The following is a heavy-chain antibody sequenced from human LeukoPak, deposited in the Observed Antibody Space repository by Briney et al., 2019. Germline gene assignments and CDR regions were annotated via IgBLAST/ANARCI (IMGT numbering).Heavy chain of an antibody. D-gene: IGHD6-13*01. CDR3: ARDRPGGSSLDY. Sequence: PSQTLSLTCTVSGASISDGGYPWSWIRQSPGKGLEWIGYIYHSGSTAYFPSLKSRVSISVDKSRNQFSLKLSSVTAADTAVYYCARDRPGGSSLDYWGQGTLVTVSS. V-gene: IGHV4-30-2*06. CDR1: GASISDGGYP. CDR2: IYHSGST. J-gene: IGHJ4*02.